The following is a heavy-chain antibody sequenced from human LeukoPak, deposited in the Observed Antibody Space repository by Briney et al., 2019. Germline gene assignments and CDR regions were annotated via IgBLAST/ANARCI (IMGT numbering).Heavy chain of an antibody. CDR3: ARDRPNYYGSDGHYYRRDGDY. V-gene: IGHV3-23*01. J-gene: IGHJ4*02. D-gene: IGHD3-22*01. CDR2: IGGSDGRT. CDR1: GFTFSNYA. Sequence: PGGSLRLSCAASGFTFSNYAMSWVRQAPGKGLEWVSSIGGSDGRTYYAESVQGRFTITRDNSENTLYLQMHSLRAEDTAVYYCARDRPNYYGSDGHYYRRDGDYWGRGTLVSVSS.